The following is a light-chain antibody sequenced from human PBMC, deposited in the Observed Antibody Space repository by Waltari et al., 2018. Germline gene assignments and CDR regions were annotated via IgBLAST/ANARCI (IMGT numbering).Light chain of an antibody. V-gene: IGLV2-14*01. Sequence: QSALTQPASVSGSPGQSITISCSGTDSDVGAYDFVSWYQQHPGKAPHLIIYEVSNRPSGMSKRFSASKAGNTASLTIAGLQAEDEADYCGSSYTTSSAPGVFGTGTRVTVL. CDR3: SSYTTSSAPGV. J-gene: IGLJ1*01. CDR1: DSDVGAYDF. CDR2: EVS.